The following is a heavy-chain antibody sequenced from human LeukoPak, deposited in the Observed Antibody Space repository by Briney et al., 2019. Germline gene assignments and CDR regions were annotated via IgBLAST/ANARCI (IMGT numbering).Heavy chain of an antibody. CDR3: AKDLSSGYYWTLGY. V-gene: IGHV3-23*01. D-gene: IGHD3-22*01. Sequence: GGSLRLSCAASGFTFSSYAMSWVRQAPGKGLEWVSAISGSGGSTYYADSVKGRFTISRDNSKNTLYLQMNSLRAEDTAVYYCAKDLSSGYYWTLGYWGQGTLVTVSS. CDR2: ISGSGGST. CDR1: GFTFSSYA. J-gene: IGHJ4*02.